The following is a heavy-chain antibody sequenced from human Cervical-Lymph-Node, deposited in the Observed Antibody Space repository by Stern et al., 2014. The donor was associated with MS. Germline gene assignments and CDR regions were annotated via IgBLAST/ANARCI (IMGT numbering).Heavy chain of an antibody. CDR1: GFTFSTYA. CDR2: VAYDGGNK. J-gene: IGHJ4*02. D-gene: IGHD5-12*01. Sequence: VQLVESGGGVVQPGRSLRLSCAASGFTFSTYAMHWVRQAPGTGLAWVAVVAYDGGNKYYAASVRGRFTISRDNSNNTLSLQMNSLRPEDTAVYYCAGAPLWWLRDYWGQGTLVTVAS. V-gene: IGHV3-30*04. CDR3: AGAPLWWLRDY.